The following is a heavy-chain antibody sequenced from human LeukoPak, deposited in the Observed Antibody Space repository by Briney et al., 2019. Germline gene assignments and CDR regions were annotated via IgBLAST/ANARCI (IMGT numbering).Heavy chain of an antibody. J-gene: IGHJ4*02. V-gene: IGHV3-74*01. Sequence: PGGSLRLSCAASGFTFSSYWMHWVRQVTGKGLVWVARINPGGSSITYADSVKGRFTISRDNAKNTLYLRMDSLRAEDTGVYYCARSNQADDYWGQGTLVTVSS. CDR3: ARSNQADDY. D-gene: IGHD1-14*01. CDR1: GFTFSSYW. CDR2: INPGGSSI.